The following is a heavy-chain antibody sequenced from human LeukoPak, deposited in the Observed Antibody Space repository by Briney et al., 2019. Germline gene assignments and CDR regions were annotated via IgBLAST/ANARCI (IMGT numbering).Heavy chain of an antibody. D-gene: IGHD2-15*01. CDR3: AKDYSDSRVADVFFEY. V-gene: IGHV3-53*01. J-gene: IGHJ4*02. CDR1: EFTVSTNY. Sequence: GGSLRLSCAASEFTVSTNYMSWVRQAPGKGLEWVSGITSGFTPHYADSVKGRFTISRDNSKNTFHLQLNSLRAEDTAVYYCAKDYSDSRVADVFFEYWGQGTLVTVSS. CDR2: ITSGFTP.